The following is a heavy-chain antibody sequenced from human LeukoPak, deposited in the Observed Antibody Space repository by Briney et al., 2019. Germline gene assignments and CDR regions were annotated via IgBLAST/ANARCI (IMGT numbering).Heavy chain of an antibody. CDR3: ARGEGGDVVPAASDFDY. Sequence: PSETLSLTCAVYGGSFSGYYWSWVRQPPGKGLEWIGEINHSGSTNHNPSLKSRVTISVDTSKNQFSLKLSSVTAADTAVYYCARGEGGDVVPAASDFDYWGQGTLVTVSS. V-gene: IGHV4-34*01. D-gene: IGHD2-2*01. CDR2: INHSGST. J-gene: IGHJ4*02. CDR1: GGSFSGYY.